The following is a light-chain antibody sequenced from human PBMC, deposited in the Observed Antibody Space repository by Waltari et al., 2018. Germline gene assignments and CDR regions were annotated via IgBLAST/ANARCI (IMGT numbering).Light chain of an antibody. CDR2: GAS. V-gene: IGKV3-20*01. J-gene: IGKJ2*01. CDR1: PSVSSSN. CDR3: QQYDSSPPRYT. Sequence: DIVLTQSPGTLSLSPGERATRSCRASPSVSSSNLAWYHQKPGQAPRLLIYGASRRATDIPDRFSGSGSGTDCTLMISRLEPEDFAVYHCQQYDSSPPRYTFGQGTMLEI.